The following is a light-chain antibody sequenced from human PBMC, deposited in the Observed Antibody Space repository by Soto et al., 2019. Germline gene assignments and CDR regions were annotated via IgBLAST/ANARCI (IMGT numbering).Light chain of an antibody. J-gene: IGLJ2*01. V-gene: IGLV1-44*01. CDR2: SNN. Sequence: QSVLTQPPSASGTPGQRVTISCSGSSSNIGRHGVNWYQHLPGAAPKLLIYSNNQRPSGVPDRFSGSTSGTSVSLTISGLHYGDEADYYCATWDESMNGVVFGGGTKLTVL. CDR1: SSNIGRHG. CDR3: ATWDESMNGVV.